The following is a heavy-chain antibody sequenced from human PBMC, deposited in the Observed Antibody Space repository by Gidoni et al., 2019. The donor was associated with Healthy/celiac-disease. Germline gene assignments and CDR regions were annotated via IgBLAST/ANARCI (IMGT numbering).Heavy chain of an antibody. CDR3: ARDKPVGGLWFREFQINYGMDV. CDR1: GFTFSSYG. V-gene: IGHV3-33*01. J-gene: IGHJ6*02. CDR2: IWYDGSNK. Sequence: QVQLVESGGGVVQPGRSLRLSCAASGFTFSSYGMHWVRQAPGKGLGWVAVIWYDGSNKYYADSVKGRFTISRDNSKNTLYLQMNSLRAEDTAVYYCARDKPVGGLWFREFQINYGMDVWGQGTTVTVSS. D-gene: IGHD3-10*01.